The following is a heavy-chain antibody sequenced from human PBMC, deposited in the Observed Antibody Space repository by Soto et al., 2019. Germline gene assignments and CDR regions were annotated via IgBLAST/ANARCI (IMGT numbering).Heavy chain of an antibody. Sequence: GGSLRLSCAASGFAFSSYPMSWVRQAPEKGLEWVSGISDSGGLTYNADSVKGRFTISRDNSKNTLYLQMNSLRAEDTAVYYCARRAFGSSRAFDTWGQGTVVTVSS. V-gene: IGHV3-23*01. CDR1: GFAFSSYP. J-gene: IGHJ3*02. CDR2: ISDSGGLT. CDR3: ARRAFGSSRAFDT. D-gene: IGHD6-6*01.